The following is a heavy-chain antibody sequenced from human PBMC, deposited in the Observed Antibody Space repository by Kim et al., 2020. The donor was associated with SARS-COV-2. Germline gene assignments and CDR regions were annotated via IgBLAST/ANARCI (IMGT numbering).Heavy chain of an antibody. D-gene: IGHD3-3*01. CDR3: ARVGIKRITIFGVVDPSNCFDP. J-gene: IGHJ5*02. CDR2: IYYSGST. CDR1: GGSISSSSYY. Sequence: SETLSLTCTVSGGSISSSSYYWGWIRQPPGKGLEWIGRIYYSGSTYYNPSLKSRVTISVDTSKNQFSLKLCSVTAADTAVYYCARVGIKRITIFGVVDPSNCFDPWGQGTLVTVSS. V-gene: IGHV4-39*01.